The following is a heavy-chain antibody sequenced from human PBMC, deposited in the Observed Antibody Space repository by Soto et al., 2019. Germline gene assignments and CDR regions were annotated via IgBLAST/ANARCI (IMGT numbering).Heavy chain of an antibody. CDR2: ISGSGSPT. CDR3: ARDMSGGTYNYYYGMDV. V-gene: IGHV3-23*01. J-gene: IGHJ6*02. D-gene: IGHD1-26*01. Sequence: PGESLKISCAASGFTFSSYAMTWVRQAPGRGPEWVSAISGSGSPTYYADSVKGRFTISRDNSKNTLYLQMNSLRADDTAVYYCARDMSGGTYNYYYGMDVWGQGTTVTVSS. CDR1: GFTFSSYA.